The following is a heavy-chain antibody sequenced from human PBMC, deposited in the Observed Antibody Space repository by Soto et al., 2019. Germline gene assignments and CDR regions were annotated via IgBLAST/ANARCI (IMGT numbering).Heavy chain of an antibody. D-gene: IGHD3-22*01. CDR1: GFTFSSYG. Sequence: GGSLRLSCAASGFTFSSYGMHWVRQAPGKGLEWVAVISDDGSNKYYADSVKGRFTISRDNSKNTLYLQMNSLRAEDTAVYYCAKGTTFGSGYYYGYWGQGTLVTVSS. CDR3: AKGTTFGSGYYYGY. J-gene: IGHJ4*02. V-gene: IGHV3-30*18. CDR2: ISDDGSNK.